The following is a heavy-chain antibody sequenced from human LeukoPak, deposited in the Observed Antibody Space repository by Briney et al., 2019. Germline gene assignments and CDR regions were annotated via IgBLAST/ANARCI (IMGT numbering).Heavy chain of an antibody. V-gene: IGHV3-48*01. Sequence: GGSLTLSCKASGFTFSSYSINWVRQAPGQGLEWISHISSGGSTVYYADSVKGRFTVSRDNAENALFLQMNSPRAEDTAVYYCARDMRGGFSSGGADCWGQGALVTVSS. J-gene: IGHJ4*02. CDR3: ARDMRGGFSSGGADC. CDR2: ISSGGSTV. CDR1: GFTFSSYS. D-gene: IGHD3-10*01.